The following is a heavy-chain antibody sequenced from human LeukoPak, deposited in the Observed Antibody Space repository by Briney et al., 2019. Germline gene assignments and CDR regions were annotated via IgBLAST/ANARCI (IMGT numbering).Heavy chain of an antibody. J-gene: IGHJ4*02. V-gene: IGHV1-8*01. CDR2: MNPNSGNT. CDR3: ARGYYDSSGYYYKFVGDY. CDR1: GYTFTIYD. Sequence: ASVTVSCTASGYTFTIYDINWVRQATGQGLEWMGWMNPNSGNTGYAQKFQGRVTMTTDTSTSTAYMELRSLRSDDTAVYYCARGYYDSSGYYYKFVGDYWGQGTLVTVSS. D-gene: IGHD3-22*01.